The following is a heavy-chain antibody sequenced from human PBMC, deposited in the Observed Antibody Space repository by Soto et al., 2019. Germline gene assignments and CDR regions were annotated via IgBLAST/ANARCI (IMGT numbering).Heavy chain of an antibody. D-gene: IGHD2-15*01. CDR2: INHSGST. V-gene: IGHV4-34*01. CDR1: GGSFSGYY. J-gene: IGHJ6*03. Sequence: SETLSLTCAVYGGSFSGYYWSWIRQPPGKGLEWIGEINHSGSTNYNPSLKSRVTISVDTSKNQFSLKLSSVTAADTAVYYCARGGCSGGSGYYYYFYMDVGGKGTTVTVPS. CDR3: ARGGCSGGSGYYYYFYMDV.